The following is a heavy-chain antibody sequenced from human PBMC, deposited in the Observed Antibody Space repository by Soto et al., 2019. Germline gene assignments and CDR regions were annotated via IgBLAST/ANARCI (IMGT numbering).Heavy chain of an antibody. J-gene: IGHJ6*02. Sequence: ASVKVSCKASGYTFTSYGISWVRQAPGQRLEWMGWISAYNGNTNYAQKLQGRVTMTTDTSTSTAYMELRSLRSDDTAVYYCARDSGAYSSGWSYYYYYGMDVWAKGPRSPSP. CDR2: ISAYNGNT. V-gene: IGHV1-18*01. D-gene: IGHD6-19*01. CDR1: GYTFTSYG. CDR3: ARDSGAYSSGWSYYYYYGMDV.